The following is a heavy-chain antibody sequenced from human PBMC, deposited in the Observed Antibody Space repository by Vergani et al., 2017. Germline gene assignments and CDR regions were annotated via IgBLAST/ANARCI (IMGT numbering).Heavy chain of an antibody. V-gene: IGHV3-23*01. CDR2: LSGSDRRT. CDR3: AKVGRSEVAGTFCGFDF. D-gene: IGHD6-19*01. CDR1: GFTFIMHD. Sequence: EVQLLESGGDLVQPGGSLRLSCAASGFTFIMHDMSWVRQAPGKGLEWVSTLSGSDRRTHYADSVRGRFTISRDNSKNTLFLHMNSLRPEDTAVYYCAKVGRSEVAGTFCGFDFWGEGRMVAVSS. J-gene: IGHJ3*01.